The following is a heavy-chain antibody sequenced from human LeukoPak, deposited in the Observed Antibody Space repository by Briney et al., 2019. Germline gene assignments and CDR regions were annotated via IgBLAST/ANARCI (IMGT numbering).Heavy chain of an antibody. CDR3: ARGGRTSLSNWFDP. J-gene: IGHJ5*02. Sequence: SETLSHTCSVYGGSFSGYYWSWIRQPPGKGLEWIGEINHSGSTYYNPSLKSRVSMSVDTSKNQFSLNLSSVTAADTAVYYCARGGRTSLSNWFDPWGQGTLVTVSS. D-gene: IGHD3-10*01. CDR2: INHSGST. V-gene: IGHV4-34*01. CDR1: GGSFSGYY.